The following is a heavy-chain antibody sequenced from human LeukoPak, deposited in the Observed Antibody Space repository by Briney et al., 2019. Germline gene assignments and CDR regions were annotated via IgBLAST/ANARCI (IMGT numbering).Heavy chain of an antibody. CDR2: IYYTGST. J-gene: IGHJ5*02. V-gene: IGHV4-39*01. CDR3: ARHSGSGSLSRPFDP. D-gene: IGHD3-10*01. CDR1: GGSVTSGGFY. Sequence: SETLSLTCSVSGGSVTSGGFYWGWLRQPPGKGPEWIATIYYTGSTYYNPSLKSRVTISIGTSKNQFSLRLTSVTATDTAVYHCARHSGSGSLSRPFDPWGQGTLVTVSS.